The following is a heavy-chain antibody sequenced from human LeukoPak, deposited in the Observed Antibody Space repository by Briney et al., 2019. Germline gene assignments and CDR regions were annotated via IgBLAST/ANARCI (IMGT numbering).Heavy chain of an antibody. CDR2: ISYDGSNK. D-gene: IGHD2-15*01. V-gene: IGHV3-30*07. CDR3: ARGGPVSGPPGSLDS. J-gene: IGHJ4*02. CDR1: GFTFSSYA. Sequence: GGSLRLSCAASGFTFSSYAMHWVRQAPGKGLEWVAVISYDGSNKYYADSVKGRFTISRDNSKNTLYLQMNNLRAEDTAVYFCARGGPVSGPPGSLDSWGQGTLLTVSS.